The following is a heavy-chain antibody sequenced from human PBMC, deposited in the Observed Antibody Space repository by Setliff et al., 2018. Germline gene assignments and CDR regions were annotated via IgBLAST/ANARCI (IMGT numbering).Heavy chain of an antibody. CDR3: ARDPVKQLVNCFDP. CDR2: IYYSGST. Sequence: PSETLSLTCTVFGGSMSSSGYYWAWIRQSPGKGLEWTGSIYYSGSTYYNPSLKRRATISLDTSKNQFSLKLNSVTAADTAVYYCARDPVKQLVNCFDPWGQGTLVTVSS. J-gene: IGHJ5*02. V-gene: IGHV4-39*07. D-gene: IGHD3-10*01. CDR1: GGSMSSSGYY.